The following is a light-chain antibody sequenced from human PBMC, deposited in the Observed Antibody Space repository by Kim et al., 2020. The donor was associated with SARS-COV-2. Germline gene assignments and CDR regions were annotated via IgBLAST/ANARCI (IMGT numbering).Light chain of an antibody. CDR3: QQSYSTPYMYT. CDR1: QSISSY. CDR2: AAS. V-gene: IGKV1-39*01. J-gene: IGKJ2*01. Sequence: DIQMTQSPSSLSASVGDRVTITCRASQSISSYLNWYQQKPGKAPKLLIYAASSLQSGVPSRFSGSGSGTDFTLTISSLQTEDLATYYCQQSYSTPYMYTFGQGTKLEI.